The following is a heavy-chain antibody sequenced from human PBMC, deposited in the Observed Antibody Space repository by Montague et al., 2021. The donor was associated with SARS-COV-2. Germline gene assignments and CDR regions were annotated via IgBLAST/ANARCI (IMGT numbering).Heavy chain of an antibody. Sequence: CAISGDSDAIEKLRRRSEGHTSARQSRQQGISRHRPKWSNEYALSVKSRITITPDTSKNQLSLQLTSVTPEDTAVYYCTRAVWGVQDYWGQGSLVTVSS. CDR2: SRHRPKWSN. J-gene: IGHJ4*02. CDR3: TRAVWGVQDY. D-gene: IGHD3-10*01. CDR1: GDSDAIEKLR. V-gene: IGHV6-1*01.